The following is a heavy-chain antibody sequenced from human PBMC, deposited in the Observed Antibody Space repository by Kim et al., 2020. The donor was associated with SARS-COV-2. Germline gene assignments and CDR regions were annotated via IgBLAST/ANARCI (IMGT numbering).Heavy chain of an antibody. Sequence: SVKGRFTNSRDNSKNTLYLQMNSLRAEDTAVYYCAKDEYNWNYVRTPFDYWGQGTLVTVSS. CDR3: AKDEYNWNYVRTPFDY. J-gene: IGHJ4*02. V-gene: IGHV3-23*01. D-gene: IGHD1-7*01.